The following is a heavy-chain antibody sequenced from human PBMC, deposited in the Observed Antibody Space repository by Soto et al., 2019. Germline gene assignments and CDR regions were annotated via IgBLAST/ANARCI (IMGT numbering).Heavy chain of an antibody. J-gene: IGHJ6*02. V-gene: IGHV6-1*01. CDR2: TYYRSKWYN. CDR3: ARDHVAGTFDYYYYYGMDV. Sequence: PSPTLSLTCAISGDSVSSNSAAWNWIRQSPSRGLEWLGRTYYRSKWYNDYAVSVKSRITINPDTSKNQFSLQLNSVTPEDTAVYYCARDHVAGTFDYYYYYGMDVWGQGTTVTVSS. CDR1: GDSVSSNSAA. D-gene: IGHD6-19*01.